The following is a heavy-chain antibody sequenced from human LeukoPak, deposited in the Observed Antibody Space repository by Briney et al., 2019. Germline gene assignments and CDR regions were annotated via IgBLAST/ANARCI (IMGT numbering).Heavy chain of an antibody. Sequence: PGGSLRLSCAASGFTFSSYAMHWVRQAPGKGLEWVAVISYDGSNKYYADSVKGRFTISRDNSKNTLYLQMNSLRAEDTAVYYCAKVRGSGSFDYWGQGTLVTVSS. CDR2: ISYDGSNK. V-gene: IGHV3-30-3*01. J-gene: IGHJ4*02. CDR3: AKVRGSGSFDY. CDR1: GFTFSSYA. D-gene: IGHD2-15*01.